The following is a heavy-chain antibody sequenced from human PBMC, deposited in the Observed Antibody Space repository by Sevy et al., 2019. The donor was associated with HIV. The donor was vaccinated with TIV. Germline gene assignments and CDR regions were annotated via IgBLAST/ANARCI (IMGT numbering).Heavy chain of an antibody. CDR1: GGPISSYY. CDR3: ARAYDSSGDYVRDDAFDI. V-gene: IGHV4-59*01. Sequence: SETLSLTCTVSGGPISSYYWSWIRQPPGKGLEWIGYISYSGSTNYHPSLKSRVPISVDTSTNQFSLKLSSVTASDTAVYYCARAYDSSGDYVRDDAFDIWGQGTMVTVSS. J-gene: IGHJ3*02. CDR2: ISYSGST. D-gene: IGHD3-22*01.